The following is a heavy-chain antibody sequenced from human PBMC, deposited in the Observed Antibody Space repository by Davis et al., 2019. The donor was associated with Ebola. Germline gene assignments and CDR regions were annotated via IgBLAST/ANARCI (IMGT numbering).Heavy chain of an antibody. CDR1: GFTFSSYW. CDR2: IKQDGSEK. D-gene: IGHD3-22*01. J-gene: IGHJ4*02. Sequence: GKSLKISCAASGFTFSSYWMSWVRQAPGKGLEWVANIKQDGSEKYYVDSVKGRFTISRDNAKNSLYLQMNSLRAEDTAVYYCAKDQAITMIIVGPLDYWGQGTLVTVSS. V-gene: IGHV3-7*03. CDR3: AKDQAITMIIVGPLDY.